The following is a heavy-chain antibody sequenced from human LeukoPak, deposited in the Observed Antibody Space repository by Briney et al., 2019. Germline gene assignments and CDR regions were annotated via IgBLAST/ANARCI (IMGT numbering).Heavy chain of an antibody. D-gene: IGHD3-10*01. V-gene: IGHV3-7*01. Sequence: GGSLRLSCAASGFTFSVYWMSWVRQAPGKGLEWVANIKQDGSEQYYVDSVKGRFTISRDNTKNSLYLQMNSLRAEDTAVYYCARDYGSGSYYNTAYWGQGTLVTVSS. J-gene: IGHJ4*02. CDR2: IKQDGSEQ. CDR1: GFTFSVYW. CDR3: ARDYGSGSYYNTAY.